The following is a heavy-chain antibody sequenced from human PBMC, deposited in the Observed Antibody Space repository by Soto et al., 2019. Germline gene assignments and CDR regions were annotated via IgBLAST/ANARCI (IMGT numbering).Heavy chain of an antibody. CDR1: GGSISSSNW. CDR2: IYHSGST. J-gene: IGHJ5*02. Sequence: QVQLQESGPGLVKPSGTLSLTCAVSGGSISSSNWWSWVRQPPGKGLEWIGEIYHSGSTNYNPSLKSRGTIXXDXSXXQFSLKLSSVTAADTAVYYCARDLWIAVAGRKFDPWGQGTLVTVSS. D-gene: IGHD6-19*01. CDR3: ARDLWIAVAGRKFDP. V-gene: IGHV4-4*02.